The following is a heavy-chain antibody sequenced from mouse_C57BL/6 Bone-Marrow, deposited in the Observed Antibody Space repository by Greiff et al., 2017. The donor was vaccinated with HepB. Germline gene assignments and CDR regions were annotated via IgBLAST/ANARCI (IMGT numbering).Heavy chain of an antibody. CDR1: GYSITSGYY. D-gene: IGHD2-1*01. CDR2: ISYDGSN. Sequence: GSGPGLVKPSQSLSLTCSVTGYSITSGYYWNWIRQFPGNKLEWMGYISYDGSNNYNPSLKNRISITRDTSKHQFFLKLNSVTTEDTATYYCARGAIYYGNSWFAYWGQGTLVTVSA. CDR3: ARGAIYYGNSWFAY. V-gene: IGHV3-6*01. J-gene: IGHJ3*01.